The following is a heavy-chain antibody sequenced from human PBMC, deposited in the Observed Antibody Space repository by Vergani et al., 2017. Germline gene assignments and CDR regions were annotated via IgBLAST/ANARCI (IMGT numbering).Heavy chain of an antibody. D-gene: IGHD5-24*01. CDR3: AKDIEMATIWGAFDI. Sequence: EVQLVESGGGVVKPGGSLRLSCAASGFTFDDYAMHWVRQAPGKGLEWVSLVSGDGGSTYYADSVKGRFTISRDNSKNSLYLQMNSLRTEDTALYYCAKDIEMATIWGAFDIWGQGTMVTVSS. V-gene: IGHV3-43*02. J-gene: IGHJ3*02. CDR2: VSGDGGST. CDR1: GFTFDDYA.